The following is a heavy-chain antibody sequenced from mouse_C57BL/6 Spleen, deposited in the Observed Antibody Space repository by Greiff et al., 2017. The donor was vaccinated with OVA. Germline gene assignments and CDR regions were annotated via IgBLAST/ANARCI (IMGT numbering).Heavy chain of an antibody. Sequence: EVKLQQSGPGLVKPSQSLSLTCSVTGYSITSVYYWNWIRQFPGNNLEWMGYISYDGSNNYNPSLKNRISITRDTSKNQFFLKLNSVTTEDTATYYCAREGDYDEAWFAYWGQGTLVTVSA. CDR1: GYSITSVYY. J-gene: IGHJ3*01. V-gene: IGHV3-6*01. CDR3: AREGDYDEAWFAY. D-gene: IGHD2-4*01. CDR2: ISYDGSN.